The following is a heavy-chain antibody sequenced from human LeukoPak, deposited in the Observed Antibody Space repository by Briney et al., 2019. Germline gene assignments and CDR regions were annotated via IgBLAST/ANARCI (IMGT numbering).Heavy chain of an antibody. D-gene: IGHD3-10*01. Sequence: SQTLSLTCAISGDSVSSNSAAWNWIRQSPSRGLEWLGRTYYRSKWYNDYAVSVESRITINPDTSKNQFSLQLNSVTPEDTAVYYCARDREYYYGSGRSHYGMDVWGQGTTVTVSS. J-gene: IGHJ6*02. CDR3: ARDREYYYGSGRSHYGMDV. V-gene: IGHV6-1*01. CDR1: GDSVSSNSAA. CDR2: TYYRSKWYN.